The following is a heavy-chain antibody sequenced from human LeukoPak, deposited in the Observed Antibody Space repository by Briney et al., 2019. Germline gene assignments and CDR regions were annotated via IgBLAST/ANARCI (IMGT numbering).Heavy chain of an antibody. V-gene: IGHV4-39*01. CDR3: ARSEGSSWYGIVVYYFDY. D-gene: IGHD6-13*01. CDR2: IYYSGST. J-gene: IGHJ4*02. Sequence: SETLSLTCTVSGGSISSYYWSWIRQPPGKGLEWIGSIYYSGSTYYNPSLKSRVTISVDTSKNQFSLKLSSVTAADTAVYYCARSEGSSWYGIVVYYFDYWGQGTLVTVSS. CDR1: GGSISSYY.